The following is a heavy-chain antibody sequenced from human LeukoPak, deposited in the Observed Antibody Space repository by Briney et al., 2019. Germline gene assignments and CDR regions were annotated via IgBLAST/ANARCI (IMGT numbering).Heavy chain of an antibody. CDR1: GGSISSGSYY. V-gene: IGHV4-61*02. CDR2: IYTSGST. CDR3: AREGLDRFGGAFDI. D-gene: IGHD3-16*01. Sequence: SQTLSLTCTVSGGSISSGSYYWSWIRQPAGKGLEWIGRIYTSGSTNYNPSLKSRVTISVDTSKNQFSLKLSSVTAADTAVYYCAREGLDRFGGAFDIWGQGTMVTVSS. J-gene: IGHJ3*02.